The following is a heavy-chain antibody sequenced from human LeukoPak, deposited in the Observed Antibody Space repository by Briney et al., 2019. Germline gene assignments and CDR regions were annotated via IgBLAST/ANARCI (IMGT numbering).Heavy chain of an antibody. CDR1: RYDINSVYY. CDR3: ARAGGYYGSGSFLDY. V-gene: IGHV4-38-2*02. D-gene: IGHD3-10*01. Sequence: SETLALTCTVSRYDINSVYYWGWIRPPPGEGLEWIGRIYHSGSTYYNASLKSRVTISMDTSRNKFSLNLNSVTAADTAVYYCARAGGYYGSGSFLDYWGQGLLVTVSS. CDR2: IYHSGST. J-gene: IGHJ4*02.